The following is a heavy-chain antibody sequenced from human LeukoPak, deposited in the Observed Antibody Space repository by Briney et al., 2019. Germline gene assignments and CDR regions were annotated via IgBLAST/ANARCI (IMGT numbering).Heavy chain of an antibody. Sequence: SETLSLTCAVYGGSFSGYYWSWIRQPPGKGLEWIGEINHSGSTNYNPSLKSRVTISVDTSKNQFSLELSSVTAADTAVYYCASDTYSSSNYWGQGTLVTVSS. CDR1: GGSFSGYY. V-gene: IGHV4-34*01. J-gene: IGHJ4*02. CDR2: INHSGST. CDR3: ASDTYSSSNY. D-gene: IGHD6-6*01.